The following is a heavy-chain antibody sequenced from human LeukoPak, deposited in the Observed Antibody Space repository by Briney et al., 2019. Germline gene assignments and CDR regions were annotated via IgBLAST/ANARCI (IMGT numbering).Heavy chain of an antibody. Sequence: SETLSLTCTVSGGSISTSSYYWGWIRQPPGKGLEWIGSIYYSGSTNYNPSLKSRVTISVDTSKNQFSLKLSSVTAADTAVYYCARGPTYYYGSGSYYMNWGQGTLVTVSS. V-gene: IGHV4-39*07. CDR3: ARGPTYYYGSGSYYMN. CDR1: GGSISTSSYY. J-gene: IGHJ4*02. D-gene: IGHD3-10*01. CDR2: IYYSGST.